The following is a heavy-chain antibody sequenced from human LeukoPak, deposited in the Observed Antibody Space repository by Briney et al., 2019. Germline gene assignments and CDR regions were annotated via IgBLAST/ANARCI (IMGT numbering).Heavy chain of an antibody. V-gene: IGHV7-4-1*02. CDR3: AIVPRDLGGPFGAFDI. Sequence: ASVKVSCKASGYTFTSYTMNWVRQAPGQGLEWVGWINTNTGNPTYAQGFTGRFVFSLDTSVSTAYLQISSLKAEDTAVYYCAIVPRDLGGPFGAFDIWGQGTMVTVSS. CDR1: GYTFTSYT. J-gene: IGHJ3*02. D-gene: IGHD3-16*01. CDR2: INTNTGNP.